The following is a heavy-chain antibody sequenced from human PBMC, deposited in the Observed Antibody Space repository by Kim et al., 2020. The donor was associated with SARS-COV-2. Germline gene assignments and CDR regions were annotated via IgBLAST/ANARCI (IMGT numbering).Heavy chain of an antibody. CDR2: ISSSGSTI. Sequence: GGSLRLSCAASGFTFSSYEMNWVRQAPGKGLEWVSYISSSGSTIYYADSVKGRFTISRDNAKNSLYLQMNSLRAEDTAVYYCARCGPLGAAAGSYYYYGMDVWGQGTTVTVSS. J-gene: IGHJ6*02. V-gene: IGHV3-48*03. CDR1: GFTFSSYE. CDR3: ARCGPLGAAAGSYYYYGMDV. D-gene: IGHD6-13*01.